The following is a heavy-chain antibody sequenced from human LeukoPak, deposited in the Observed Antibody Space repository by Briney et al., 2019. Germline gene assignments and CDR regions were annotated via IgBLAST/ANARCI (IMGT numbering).Heavy chain of an antibody. Sequence: SVKVSCKASGGTFITYAITWVRQAPGQGLEWMGKIIPFFGTANYAQKFQGRVTITTDESTSTAYMELSSLRSDDTAVYYCARRETLGYCTGGSCYSAFDIWGQGTMVTVSS. CDR2: IIPFFGTA. D-gene: IGHD2-15*01. CDR3: ARRETLGYCTGGSCYSAFDI. V-gene: IGHV1-69*05. J-gene: IGHJ3*02. CDR1: GGTFITYA.